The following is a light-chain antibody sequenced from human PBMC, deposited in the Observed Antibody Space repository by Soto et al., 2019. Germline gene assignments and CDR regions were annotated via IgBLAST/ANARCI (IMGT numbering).Light chain of an antibody. V-gene: IGLV2-14*03. CDR1: SSDIGSYDH. CDR3: ISYAGSNTDV. Sequence: QSVLTQPASVSGSPGQSITISCSGTSSDIGSYDHVAWYQQFPGKSPKLIIYAVSDRPSGVSDRFSGSKSGISASLTISGLQTEDEADYYCISYAGSNTDVFGSGTKVTVL. CDR2: AVS. J-gene: IGLJ1*01.